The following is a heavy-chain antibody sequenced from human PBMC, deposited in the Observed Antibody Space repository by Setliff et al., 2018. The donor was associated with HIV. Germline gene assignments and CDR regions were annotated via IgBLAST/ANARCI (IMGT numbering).Heavy chain of an antibody. CDR2: MNPDSGNT. Sequence: GASVKVSCKASGYNFVNYEINWVRQATGQGLEWMGRMNPDSGNTNYAQTLQGRVTMTTDTSTSTAYMEPRSLRSDDTAVYYCARAPPGGAERRLDFWGQGTLVTVSS. V-gene: IGHV1-18*01. CDR3: ARAPPGGAERRLDF. J-gene: IGHJ4*02. D-gene: IGHD1-1*01. CDR1: GYNFVNYE.